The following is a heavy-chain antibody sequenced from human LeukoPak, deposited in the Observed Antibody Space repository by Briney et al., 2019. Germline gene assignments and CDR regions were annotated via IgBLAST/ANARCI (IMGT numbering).Heavy chain of an antibody. V-gene: IGHV3-30-3*01. D-gene: IGHD1-26*01. CDR1: GFTFTIYA. J-gene: IGHJ3*02. Sequence: PGGSPRLSCAASGFTFTIYAMDWVRQAPGKGLEWVAAISYDGGNEYYTDSVKGRFTMSRDNSKNTLYLQMNSLRVEDTAVYYCARVRVGATTGDTFDIWGQGTMVTVAS. CDR3: ARVRVGATTGDTFDI. CDR2: ISYDGGNE.